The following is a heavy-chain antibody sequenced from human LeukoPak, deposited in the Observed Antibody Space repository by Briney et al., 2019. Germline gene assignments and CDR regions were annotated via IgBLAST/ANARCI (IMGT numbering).Heavy chain of an antibody. CDR1: GFTFSSYA. J-gene: IGHJ6*02. CDR3: ARGDGNYHYYGLDV. D-gene: IGHD5-24*01. V-gene: IGHV3-30*01. Sequence: GGSLRLSCAASGFTFSSYAMHWVRQAPGKGLEWVAVVSKDGSNKHYAGSVKGRFSVYRDNTKSTVVLEMNGLRVEDTALYYCARGDGNYHYYGLDVWGQGTTVTVSS. CDR2: VSKDGSNK.